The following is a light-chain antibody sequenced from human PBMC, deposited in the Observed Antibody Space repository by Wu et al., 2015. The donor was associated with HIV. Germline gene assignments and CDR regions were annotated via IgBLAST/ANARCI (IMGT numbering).Light chain of an antibody. CDR1: QSVRSNH. CDR2: AAS. Sequence: EIVLTQSPGTLSLSPGERATLSCRASQSVRSNHLAWYQQTPGQAPRLLIYAASTRAAGIPDRFSGSGSGTDFTLTISRLEPEDFAVYYCQQYGSSRTFGQGTKVEIK. J-gene: IGKJ1*01. V-gene: IGKV3-20*01. CDR3: QQYGSSRT.